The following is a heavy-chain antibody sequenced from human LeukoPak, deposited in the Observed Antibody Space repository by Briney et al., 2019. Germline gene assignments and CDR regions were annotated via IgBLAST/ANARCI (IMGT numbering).Heavy chain of an antibody. D-gene: IGHD5-18*01. CDR1: GFTISSFG. CDR3: AKDADTATIIYWYFDL. V-gene: IGHV3-30*18. Sequence: GRSLRLSCTASGFTISSFGMHWVRQAPGKGLEWVAVISDDGSNRYYADSVKGRFTISRDNPKNTLYLQMNSLRAEDTAVYYCAKDADTATIIYWYFDLWGRGTLVTVSS. CDR2: ISDDGSNR. J-gene: IGHJ2*01.